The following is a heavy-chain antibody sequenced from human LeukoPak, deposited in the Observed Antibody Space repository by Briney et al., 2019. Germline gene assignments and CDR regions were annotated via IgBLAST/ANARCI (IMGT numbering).Heavy chain of an antibody. V-gene: IGHV4-39*01. CDR3: ARHYFDSSGYLHHTDY. Sequence: SETLSLTCTVSGGSISSSSYYWGWIRQPPGKGLEWIGSIYYSGSTYYNPSLKSRVTISVDTSKNQFSLKLSSVTAADTVVYYCARHYFDSSGYLHHTDYWGQGTLVTVSS. CDR1: GGSISSSSYY. D-gene: IGHD3-22*01. J-gene: IGHJ4*02. CDR2: IYYSGST.